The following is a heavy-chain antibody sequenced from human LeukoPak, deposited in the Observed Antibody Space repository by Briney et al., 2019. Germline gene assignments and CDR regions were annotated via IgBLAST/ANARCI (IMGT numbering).Heavy chain of an antibody. Sequence: QPGGFLRLSCAASGFTFSNYAMSWVRQAPGKGLEWVSAISGSGGSTYYADSVKGRFTISRDNSKNTLYLQMNSLRAEDTAVYYCAKDRSAARGGDYNEYFQHWGQGTLVTVSS. J-gene: IGHJ1*01. V-gene: IGHV3-23*01. CDR1: GFTFSNYA. D-gene: IGHD2-21*02. CDR3: AKDRSAARGGDYNEYFQH. CDR2: ISGSGGST.